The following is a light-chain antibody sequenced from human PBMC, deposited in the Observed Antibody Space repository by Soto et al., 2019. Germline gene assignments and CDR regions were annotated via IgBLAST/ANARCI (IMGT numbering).Light chain of an antibody. V-gene: IGKV1-13*02. CDR3: QQFNSYPRIT. Sequence: AIQLTQSPSSLSASVGDRVTITCRASQGISSALAWYQQKPGKAPKLLIYDASSLESEVPSRFSGSGSGTHFTLTISSLQPEDFATYYCQQFNSYPRITFGQGTRLEIK. J-gene: IGKJ5*01. CDR2: DAS. CDR1: QGISSA.